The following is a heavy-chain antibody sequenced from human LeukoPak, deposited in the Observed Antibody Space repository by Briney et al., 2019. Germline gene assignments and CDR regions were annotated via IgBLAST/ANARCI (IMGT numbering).Heavy chain of an antibody. J-gene: IGHJ5*02. CDR3: ASLVTTGSQVFDP. V-gene: IGHV1-69*05. D-gene: IGHD4-11*01. CDR2: IVPIFGTA. Sequence: GASVKVSCKASGGTFSSYAISWVRQAPGQGLEWMGGIVPIFGTANYAQKFQGRVTITTDESTSTAYMELSSLRSEDTAVYYCASLVTTGSQVFDPWGQGTLVTVSS. CDR1: GGTFSSYA.